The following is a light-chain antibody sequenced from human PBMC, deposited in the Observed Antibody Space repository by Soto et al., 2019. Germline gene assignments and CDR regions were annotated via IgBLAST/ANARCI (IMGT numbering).Light chain of an antibody. CDR3: QQYGSSPPTDT. CDR2: GAS. V-gene: IGKV3-20*01. CDR1: QSISSNY. Sequence: DIVLTQSPGTLSLSPGDRATLSCRASQSISSNYLSWYQQKPGQAPSLLIYGASTRPTGLPDRFSGSGSGRDFTLTINSLEPADFSVYYCQQYGSSPPTDTFGQGTKLEIK. J-gene: IGKJ2*01.